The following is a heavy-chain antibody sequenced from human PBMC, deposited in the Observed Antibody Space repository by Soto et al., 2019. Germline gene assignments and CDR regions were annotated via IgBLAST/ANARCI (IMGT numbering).Heavy chain of an antibody. V-gene: IGHV3-33*01. CDR1: GFTFSSYG. Sequence: GGSLRLSCAASGFTFSSYGMHWVRQAPGKGLEWVAVIWYDGSNKYYADSVKGRFTISRDNSKNTLYLQMNSLRAEDTAVYYCARVGLYCSSTSCYDDAFDIWGQGTMVTVSS. D-gene: IGHD2-2*01. CDR2: IWYDGSNK. CDR3: ARVGLYCSSTSCYDDAFDI. J-gene: IGHJ3*02.